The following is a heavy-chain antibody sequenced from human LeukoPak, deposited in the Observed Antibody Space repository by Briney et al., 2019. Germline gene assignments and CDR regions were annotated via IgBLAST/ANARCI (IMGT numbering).Heavy chain of an antibody. V-gene: IGHV3-30*09. D-gene: IGHD6-6*01. Sequence: PGGSLRLSCAASGFTFSDYAIHWVRQAPGKGLEWVTVISYDGRNKYYSDSVKGRFAISRVNSKNTLFLQMSSLRAEDTAVYYCARGGSITALPPSIFYWGQGTLVTVSS. CDR1: GFTFSDYA. CDR2: ISYDGRNK. CDR3: ARGGSITALPPSIFY. J-gene: IGHJ4*02.